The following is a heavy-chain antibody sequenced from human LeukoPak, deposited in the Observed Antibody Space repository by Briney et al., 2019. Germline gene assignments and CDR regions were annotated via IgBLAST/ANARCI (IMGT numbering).Heavy chain of an antibody. CDR1: GFTFSNYD. CDR2: IGTAGDT. Sequence: PGGSLRLSCAASGFTFSNYDMLWVRQATGKGLEWVSTIGTAGDTYYSGSVKGRFTISRENAKNSLYLQMNSLRAGDTAVYYCARGEDPKRYYYYGMDVWGQGTTVTVSS. V-gene: IGHV3-13*01. J-gene: IGHJ6*02. CDR3: ARGEDPKRYYYYGMDV.